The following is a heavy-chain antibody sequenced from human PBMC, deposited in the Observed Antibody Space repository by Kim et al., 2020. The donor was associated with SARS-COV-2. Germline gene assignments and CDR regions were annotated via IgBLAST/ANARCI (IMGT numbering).Heavy chain of an antibody. D-gene: IGHD2-2*01. J-gene: IGHJ4*02. CDR3: ARHGDIVVVPAHFDY. CDR2: IDPSDSYT. CDR1: GYSFTSYW. V-gene: IGHV5-10-1*01. Sequence: GESLKISCKGSGYSFTSYWISWVRQMPGKGLEWMGRIDPSDSYTNYSPSFQGHVTISADKSISTAYLQWSSLKASDTAMYYCARHGDIVVVPAHFDYWGQGTLVTVSS.